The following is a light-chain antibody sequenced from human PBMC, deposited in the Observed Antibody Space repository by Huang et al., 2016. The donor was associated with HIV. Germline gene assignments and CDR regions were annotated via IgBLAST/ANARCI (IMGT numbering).Light chain of an antibody. CDR3: QQLSAYPLS. Sequence: QLTQSPSSLSASIGDRVTIACRASHDINTYLAWYQQKPGRAPKLLIYDASTLQTVVTSRFRGFGSGTAFSLTITSLQPDDFAVYYCQQLSAYPLSFGPGTTVD. V-gene: IGKV1-9*01. J-gene: IGKJ3*01. CDR2: DAS. CDR1: HDINTY.